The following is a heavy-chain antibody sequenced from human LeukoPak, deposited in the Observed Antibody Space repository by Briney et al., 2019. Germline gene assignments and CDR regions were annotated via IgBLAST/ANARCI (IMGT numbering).Heavy chain of an antibody. CDR2: IIGSSGDT. CDR3: AKGAYDYIEMGYFDD. Sequence: QSGGSLRLSCAASGFNFSNFAMSWVRQAPGKGLEGVSLIIGSSGDTLYADSVKGRFTISRDIAKNRLYLQMNSLRAEDTALYYCAKGAYDYIEMGYFDDWGQGTLVTVSS. J-gene: IGHJ4*02. V-gene: IGHV3-23*01. D-gene: IGHD5-12*01. CDR1: GFNFSNFA.